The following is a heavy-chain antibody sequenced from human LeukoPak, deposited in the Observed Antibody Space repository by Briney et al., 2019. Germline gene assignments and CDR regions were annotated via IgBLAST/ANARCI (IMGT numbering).Heavy chain of an antibody. J-gene: IGHJ3*02. D-gene: IGHD2-8*01. CDR1: GGSISSYY. Sequence: SETLSLTCTVSGGSISSYYWSWIRQPPGKGLEWIGYIYYSGSTNYNPSLKSRVTISVDTSKNQFSLKLSSVTAADTAVYYCARHLHVWDAFDIWGQGTMVTVSS. V-gene: IGHV4-59*08. CDR2: IYYSGST. CDR3: ARHLHVWDAFDI.